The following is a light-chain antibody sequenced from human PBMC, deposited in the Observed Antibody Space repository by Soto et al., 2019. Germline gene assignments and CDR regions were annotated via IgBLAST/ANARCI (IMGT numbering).Light chain of an antibody. CDR2: EVT. Sequence: QSALTQPPSASGSPGQSVTISCTGTSSDVGAYNYVSWYQQHPGKAPKLMIYEVTKRPSGVPDRFSGSKSGNTAPLTVSGLQAEDEADYYCSSYAGSNNLVIGGGTKVTVL. CDR3: SSYAGSNNLV. CDR1: SSDVGAYNY. J-gene: IGLJ2*01. V-gene: IGLV2-8*01.